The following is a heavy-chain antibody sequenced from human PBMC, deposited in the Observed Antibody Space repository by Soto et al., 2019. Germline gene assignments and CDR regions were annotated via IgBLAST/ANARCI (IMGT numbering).Heavy chain of an antibody. D-gene: IGHD3-16*01. CDR2: IGYDGDKK. V-gene: IGHV3-33*01. CDR1: GFTFSNYG. Sequence: QVQLVESGGGVVQPGKSLRLSCAASGFTFSNYGMHWVRQPPGKGLEWVAIIGYDGDKKYYADSVKGRFTISRDNSNNTLYLQMNTLRGEDTAVYYCARDSGGGAMYGAALDIWGQGTMVTVSS. J-gene: IGHJ3*02. CDR3: ARDSGGGAMYGAALDI.